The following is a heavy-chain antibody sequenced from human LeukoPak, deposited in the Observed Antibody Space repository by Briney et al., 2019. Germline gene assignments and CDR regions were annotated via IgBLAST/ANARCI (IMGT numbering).Heavy chain of an antibody. CDR2: ITGSGDDT. Sequence: GGSLRLSCAASGSTFSSYAMSWVRQAPGKGLEWVSDITGSGDDTDYADSVKGRFTVSRDNSRNTLYLQINSPRAEDTAVYYCADHDYVNYWGQGTLVTVSS. CDR3: ADHDYVNY. J-gene: IGHJ4*02. V-gene: IGHV3-23*01. CDR1: GSTFSSYA. D-gene: IGHD4-17*01.